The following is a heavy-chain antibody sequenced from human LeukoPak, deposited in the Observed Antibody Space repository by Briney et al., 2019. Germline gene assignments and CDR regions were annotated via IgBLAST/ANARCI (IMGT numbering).Heavy chain of an antibody. D-gene: IGHD2-15*01. Sequence: ASVKVSCKVSGYTLTELSMHWVRQAPGKGLEWMGGFDPGDGETIYAQKFQGRVTMTEDTSTDTAYMELSSLRSEDTAVYYCATLCSGGSCFDRYYYYYMDVWGKGTTVTVSS. CDR3: ATLCSGGSCFDRYYYYYMDV. CDR2: FDPGDGET. V-gene: IGHV1-24*01. CDR1: GYTLTELS. J-gene: IGHJ6*03.